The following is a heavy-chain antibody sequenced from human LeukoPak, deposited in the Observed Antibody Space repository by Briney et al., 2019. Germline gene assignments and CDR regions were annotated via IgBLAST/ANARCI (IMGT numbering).Heavy chain of an antibody. Sequence: PGGSLRLSCAASGFTFSSFGMNWVRQAPGKGLEWVSYISSSSSTIYYADSVKGRFTISRDNAKNSLYLQMNSLRAEDTAVYYCARDRDTIFGVVPVWGQGTLVTVSS. CDR2: ISSSSSTI. V-gene: IGHV3-48*04. D-gene: IGHD3-3*01. CDR3: ARDRDTIFGVVPV. CDR1: GFTFSSFG. J-gene: IGHJ4*02.